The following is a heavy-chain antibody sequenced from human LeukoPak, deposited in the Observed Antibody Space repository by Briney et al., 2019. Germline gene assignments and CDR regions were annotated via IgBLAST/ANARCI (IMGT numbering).Heavy chain of an antibody. Sequence: GASVKVSCKASGYTFTSYGISWVRQAPGQGLEWMGWISAYNGNTNYAQKLQGRVTMTTDTSTSTTYMELRSLRSHDTAVYYCARYCSSTSCSRNEHYYYYYGMDVWGQGTTVTVSS. V-gene: IGHV1-18*01. CDR2: ISAYNGNT. CDR1: GYTFTSYG. CDR3: ARYCSSTSCSRNEHYYYYYGMDV. J-gene: IGHJ6*02. D-gene: IGHD2-2*01.